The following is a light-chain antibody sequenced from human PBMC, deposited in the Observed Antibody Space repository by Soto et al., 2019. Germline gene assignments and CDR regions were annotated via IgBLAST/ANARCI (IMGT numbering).Light chain of an antibody. Sequence: DIQMTQSPSSLAASVGGRVTITCRASQSISSYLNWYQQKPGKAPKLLIYAAFNLQSGVPSRFSGSGSGTDFTLTISSLQPEDFATYYCQQSYSTPFTFGPGTKVDIK. V-gene: IGKV1-39*01. CDR2: AAF. CDR3: QQSYSTPFT. CDR1: QSISSY. J-gene: IGKJ3*01.